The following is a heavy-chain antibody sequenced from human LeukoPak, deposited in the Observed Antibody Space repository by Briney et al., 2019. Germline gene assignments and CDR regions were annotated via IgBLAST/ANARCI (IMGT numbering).Heavy chain of an antibody. D-gene: IGHD3-9*01. CDR3: ARAFHLYYDILTGYFYYFDY. J-gene: IGHJ4*02. V-gene: IGHV3-30*03. CDR1: GFSFSTYG. Sequence: GGSLRLSCAASGFSFSTYGMHWVRQAPGKGLEWVSFISYDGSNTYYAESVKGRFTISRENSKNTLYLQMNSLRGDDTAVYYCARAFHLYYDILTGYFYYFDYWGQGTLVTVSS. CDR2: ISYDGSNT.